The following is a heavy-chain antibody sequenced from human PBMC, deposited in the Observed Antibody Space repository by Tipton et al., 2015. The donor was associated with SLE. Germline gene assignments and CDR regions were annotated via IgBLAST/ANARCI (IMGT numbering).Heavy chain of an antibody. CDR2: INHSGST. D-gene: IGHD3-22*01. CDR1: GGSFSGYY. J-gene: IGHJ6*04. CDR3: ASLIAGDV. Sequence: TLSLTCAVYGGSFSGYYWSWIRQSPGKGLEWIGEINHSGSTNYNPSLKSRVTISVDTSKNQFSLKLSSVTAADTAVYYCASLIAGDVWGKGTTVTVSS. V-gene: IGHV4-34*01.